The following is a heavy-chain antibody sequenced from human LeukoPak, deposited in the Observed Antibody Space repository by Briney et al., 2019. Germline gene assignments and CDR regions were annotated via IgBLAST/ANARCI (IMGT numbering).Heavy chain of an antibody. CDR3: ARPAAGYCSSAGCHWDS. CDR2: ISASSNFI. J-gene: IGHJ4*02. D-gene: IGHD2-2*01. V-gene: IGHV3-21*01. Sequence: PGGSLRLSCAASGFTFSTHSMYWVRQAPGKGLEWVSSISASSNFIHYAESVRGRFTISRDNAKNSLYLQMNSLGAQDTAVYYCARPAAGYCSSAGCHWDSWGQGTLVTVSS. CDR1: GFTFSTHS.